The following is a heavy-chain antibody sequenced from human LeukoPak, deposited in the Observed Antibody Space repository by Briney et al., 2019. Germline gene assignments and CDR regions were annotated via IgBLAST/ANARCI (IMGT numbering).Heavy chain of an antibody. J-gene: IGHJ4*02. Sequence: ASVTVSCKASGGTFSSYAISWVRQAPGQGLEWMGWINPNSGGTNYAQKFQGRVTMTRDTSISTAYMELSRLRSDGTAVYYCAREEKGFDYWGQGTLVTVSS. CDR1: GGTFSSYA. V-gene: IGHV1-2*02. D-gene: IGHD5-24*01. CDR2: INPNSGGT. CDR3: AREEKGFDY.